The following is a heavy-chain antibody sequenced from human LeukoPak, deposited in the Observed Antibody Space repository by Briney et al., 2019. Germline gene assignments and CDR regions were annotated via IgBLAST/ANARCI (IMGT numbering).Heavy chain of an antibody. D-gene: IGHD3-10*01. J-gene: IGHJ3*02. Sequence: GSLRLSCVASGFTFSSYAMSWVRQAPGKGLEWVSAISGSGGSTYYADSVKGRFTISRDNSKNTLYLQMNSLRAEDTAVYYCAKDSLLWFGEGAFDIWGQGTMVTVSS. CDR1: GFTFSSYA. V-gene: IGHV3-23*01. CDR3: AKDSLLWFGEGAFDI. CDR2: ISGSGGST.